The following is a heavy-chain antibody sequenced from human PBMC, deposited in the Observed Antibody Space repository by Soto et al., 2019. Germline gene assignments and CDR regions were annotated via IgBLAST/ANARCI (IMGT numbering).Heavy chain of an antibody. CDR3: AREVEYTSAFGISSSFDY. D-gene: IGHD6-19*01. J-gene: IGHJ4*02. Sequence: GGSLRLSCAASGFTLSSYAIHWVRQAPGKGLEWVTAISKGGSDLYFADSVKGRFTISRDNSKNTLYLQMNSLRSEDTAVYYCAREVEYTSAFGISSSFDYWGQGTLVTVSS. CDR1: GFTLSSYA. V-gene: IGHV3-30-3*01. CDR2: ISKGGSDL.